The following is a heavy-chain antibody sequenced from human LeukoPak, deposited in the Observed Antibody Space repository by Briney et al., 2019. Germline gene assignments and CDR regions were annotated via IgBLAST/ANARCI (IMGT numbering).Heavy chain of an antibody. CDR1: GGSISSYY. D-gene: IGHD3-22*01. J-gene: IGHJ4*02. Sequence: SETLSLTCTVSGGSISSYYWSWIRQPPGKGLEWIGYIYYSGSTNYNPSLKSRVTISVDTSKNQFSLKLSSVTAAETAVYYCASSKRDYYDSSGYYNFDYWGQGALVTVSS. V-gene: IGHV4-59*08. CDR3: ASSKRDYYDSSGYYNFDY. CDR2: IYYSGST.